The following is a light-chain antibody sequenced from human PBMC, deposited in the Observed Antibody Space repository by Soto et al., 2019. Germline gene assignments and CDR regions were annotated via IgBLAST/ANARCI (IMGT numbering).Light chain of an antibody. CDR3: QDYSTSFRT. CDR2: KAS. CDR1: QSITSW. V-gene: IGKV1-5*03. J-gene: IGKJ1*01. Sequence: DIQMTQSPSTLSASVGDRVTITCRASQSITSWLAWYQQKAGKAPKPLIYKASSLESGVPSRFSGSGFGTEFTLTISSLQPDDFATYYCQDYSTSFRTFGQGTKVDIK.